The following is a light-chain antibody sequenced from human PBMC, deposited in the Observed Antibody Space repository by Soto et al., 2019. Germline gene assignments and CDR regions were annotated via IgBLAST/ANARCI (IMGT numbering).Light chain of an antibody. V-gene: IGKV3-20*01. CDR1: QSVSSSY. CDR2: GAS. Sequence: EIVLTQSPGTLSLSPGERATLSCRASQSVSSSYLAWYQQKPGQAPRLLIYGASSRATCIPDSFSGSGSGTDFTLTISRLEPEDFEVYYCQQYGSSPFTFGPGTKVDIK. J-gene: IGKJ3*01. CDR3: QQYGSSPFT.